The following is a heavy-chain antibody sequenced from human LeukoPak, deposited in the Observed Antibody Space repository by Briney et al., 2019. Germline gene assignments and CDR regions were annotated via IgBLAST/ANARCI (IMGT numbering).Heavy chain of an antibody. J-gene: IGHJ4*02. V-gene: IGHV3-21*01. Sequence: GGSLRLSCAASGLTFSSYAMSWVRQAPGKGLEWVSSISSSSSYIYYADSVKGRFTISRDNAKNSLYLQMNSLRAEDTAVYYCARGEYYYDSSGYPEYWGQGTLVTVSS. CDR2: ISSSSSYI. D-gene: IGHD3-22*01. CDR1: GLTFSSYA. CDR3: ARGEYYYDSSGYPEY.